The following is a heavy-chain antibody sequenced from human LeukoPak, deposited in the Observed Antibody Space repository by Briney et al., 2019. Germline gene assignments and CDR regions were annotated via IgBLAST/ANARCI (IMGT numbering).Heavy chain of an antibody. CDR3: VREERYSRNWFDP. CDR2: INPSGSST. J-gene: IGHJ5*02. Sequence: ASVTVSCKASGDTFTSYYMHWVRQAPGEGLEWMGIINPSGSSTSYAQKFQGRVTMTRDMSTNTVYMELSSLRSEDTAVYYCVREERYSRNWFDPWGQGTLVTVSS. CDR1: GDTFTSYY. V-gene: IGHV1-46*01. D-gene: IGHD5-12*01.